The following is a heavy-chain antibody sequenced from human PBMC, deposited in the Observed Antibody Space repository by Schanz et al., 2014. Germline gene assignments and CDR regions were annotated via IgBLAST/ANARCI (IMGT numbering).Heavy chain of an antibody. CDR2: IVGSGDST. V-gene: IGHV3-23*01. CDR1: GFTFSSYA. Sequence: EVQLLESGGGLVQPGGSLRLSCAVSGFTFSSYAMSWVRQAPGKGLEWVSHIVGSGDSTYYADSVKGRFTISRDNSKNTLYLQMNSLRAEDTAVYYCARPIYDLWSGSFDYWGQGTLVTVSS. D-gene: IGHD3-3*01. J-gene: IGHJ4*02. CDR3: ARPIYDLWSGSFDY.